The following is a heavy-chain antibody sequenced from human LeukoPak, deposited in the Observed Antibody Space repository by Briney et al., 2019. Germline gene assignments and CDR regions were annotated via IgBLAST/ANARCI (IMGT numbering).Heavy chain of an antibody. Sequence: GGSLRLSCAASGFIFSNHGMHWVRQAPGKGLEWVAVISYDGSKKYYVESVKGRFTISRDNSKNTLSLQMNSLRVEDSAVYYCAKDHLHIFGSGSYIDSWGQGALVTVSS. J-gene: IGHJ4*02. V-gene: IGHV3-30*18. CDR2: ISYDGSKK. CDR1: GFIFSNHG. CDR3: AKDHLHIFGSGSYIDS. D-gene: IGHD3-10*01.